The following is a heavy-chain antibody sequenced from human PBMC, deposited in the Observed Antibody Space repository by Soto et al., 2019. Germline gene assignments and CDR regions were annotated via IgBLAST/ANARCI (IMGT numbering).Heavy chain of an antibody. CDR1: GFTFSSYW. Sequence: VGSLRLSCAASGFTFSSYWMSWVRQAPGKGLEWVANIKQDGSEKYYVDSVKGRFTISRDNAKNSLYLQMNSLRAEDTAVYYCARGRAPTIFGVVIPFFDYWGQGTLVTVSS. D-gene: IGHD3-3*01. J-gene: IGHJ4*02. V-gene: IGHV3-7*03. CDR3: ARGRAPTIFGVVIPFFDY. CDR2: IKQDGSEK.